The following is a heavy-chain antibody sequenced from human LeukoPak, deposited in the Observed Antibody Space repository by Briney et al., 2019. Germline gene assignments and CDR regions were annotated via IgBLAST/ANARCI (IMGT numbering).Heavy chain of an antibody. V-gene: IGHV3-23*01. J-gene: IGHJ6*02. Sequence: PGGSLRLSCAASGFTFSSYAMSWVRQAPGKGLEWVSAISGSGGSTYYADSVKGRFTISRDNSKNTLYLQVNSLRAEDTAVYYCACCPVPYYYYGMDVWGQGTTVTVSS. CDR3: ACCPVPYYYYGMDV. CDR2: ISGSGGST. CDR1: GFTFSSYA. D-gene: IGHD2-15*01.